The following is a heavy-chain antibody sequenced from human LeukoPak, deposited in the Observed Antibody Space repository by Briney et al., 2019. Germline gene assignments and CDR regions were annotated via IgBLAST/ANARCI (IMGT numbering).Heavy chain of an antibody. CDR2: ISSSSSYI. V-gene: IGHV3-21*01. J-gene: IGHJ3*02. CDR1: GFTFSSYS. Sequence: GGSLRLSCAASGFTFSSYSMNWVRQAPGKGLEWVSSISSSSSYIYYADSVRGRFTISRDNAKNSLYLQMNSLRAEDTAVYYCASHRWDAFDIWGQGTMVTVSS. D-gene: IGHD6-13*01. CDR3: ASHRWDAFDI.